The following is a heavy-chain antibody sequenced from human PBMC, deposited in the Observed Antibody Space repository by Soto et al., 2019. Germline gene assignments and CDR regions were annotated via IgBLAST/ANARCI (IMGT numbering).Heavy chain of an antibody. V-gene: IGHV4-39*01. D-gene: IGHD2-15*01. J-gene: IGHJ4*02. CDR1: GGSISSSSYY. Sequence: SETLSLTCTVSGGSISSSSYYWGWIRQPPGKGLEWIGSIYYSGSTYYNPSLKSRVTISVDTSKNQFSLKLSSVTAADTAVYYCARHVGYCSGGSCYRYFDYWGEGTLVTVSS. CDR2: IYYSGST. CDR3: ARHVGYCSGGSCYRYFDY.